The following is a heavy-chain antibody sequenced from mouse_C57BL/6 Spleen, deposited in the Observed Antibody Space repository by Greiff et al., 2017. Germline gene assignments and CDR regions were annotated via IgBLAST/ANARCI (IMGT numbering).Heavy chain of an antibody. V-gene: IGHV5-4*01. J-gene: IGHJ4*01. D-gene: IGHD2-3*01. CDR3: ARDQGIYDGYYEDAMDY. CDR2: ISDGGSYT. Sequence: EVKVVESGGGLVKPGGSLKLSCAASGFTFSSYAMSWVRQTPEERLEWVATISDGGSYTYYPDNVKGRFTISRDNAKNNLYLQMSHLKSEDTAMYYCARDQGIYDGYYEDAMDYWGQGTSVTVSS. CDR1: GFTFSSYA.